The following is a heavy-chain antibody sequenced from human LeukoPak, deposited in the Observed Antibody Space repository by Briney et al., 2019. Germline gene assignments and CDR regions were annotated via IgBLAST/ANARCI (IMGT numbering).Heavy chain of an antibody. CDR2: ISDTGKTT. CDR3: AKAFFSGSGGNHKHFDS. CDR1: GFAFSNHA. Sequence: SGEPLRLSCEASGFAFSNHAMTWVRQAPGEGLQWVSTISDTGKTTFYRDSVRGRFTISRDISNNTLYLQMDGLRADDTAVYYCAKAFFSGSGGNHKHFDSWGQGTLVTVSS. J-gene: IGHJ4*02. D-gene: IGHD3-10*01. V-gene: IGHV3-23*01.